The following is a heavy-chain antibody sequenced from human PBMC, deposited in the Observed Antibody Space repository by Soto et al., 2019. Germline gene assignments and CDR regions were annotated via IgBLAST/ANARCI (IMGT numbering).Heavy chain of an antibody. V-gene: IGHV5-51*01. J-gene: IGHJ6*02. CDR1: GYSFTSYW. Sequence: GESLKISCEASGYSFTSYWIGWVRQMPGKGLEWMGIIHAGDSDTKYSPSFQGQVTISVDKSITTAYLQSRSLTASDAAMYYCARTPAAGVADSSAYYYFSGMDVWGQGTTVTVSS. D-gene: IGHD2-15*01. CDR2: IHAGDSDT. CDR3: ARTPAAGVADSSAYYYFSGMDV.